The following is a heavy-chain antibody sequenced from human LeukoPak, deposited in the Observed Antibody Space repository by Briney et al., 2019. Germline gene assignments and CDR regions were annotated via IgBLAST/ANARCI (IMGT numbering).Heavy chain of an antibody. CDR1: GYTFTGYY. D-gene: IGHD2-2*01. CDR3: AREGYCISTTCSSFDY. Sequence: ASVKVSCKASGYTFTGYYMHWVRQAPGQGLEWMGWINPNSGGTNYAQKFQGRVTMTRDTSISTAYMELSRPRSDDTAVYYCAREGYCISTTCSSFDYWGQGTLVTVSS. CDR2: INPNSGGT. V-gene: IGHV1-2*02. J-gene: IGHJ4*02.